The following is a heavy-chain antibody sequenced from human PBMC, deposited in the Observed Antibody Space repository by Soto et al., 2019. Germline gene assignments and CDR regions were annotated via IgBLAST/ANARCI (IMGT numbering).Heavy chain of an antibody. CDR2: IYHSGST. CDR1: GGSISSSNW. J-gene: IGHJ6*02. V-gene: IGHV4-4*02. D-gene: IGHD2-15*01. Sequence: QVQLQESGPGLVKPSGTLSLTCAVSGGSISSSNWWSWVRQPPGKGLEWIGEIYHSGSTNYNPSPKSRVTISVDKSKNQFSLKLSSVTAADTAVYYCARINMRGYCSGGSCYSSYYYYGMDVWGQGTTVTVSS. CDR3: ARINMRGYCSGGSCYSSYYYYGMDV.